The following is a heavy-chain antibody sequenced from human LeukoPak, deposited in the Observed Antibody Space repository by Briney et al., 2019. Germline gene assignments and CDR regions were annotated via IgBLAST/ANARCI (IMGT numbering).Heavy chain of an antibody. CDR2: IFTSSDYI. Sequence: GGSLRLSCAASGFTFSTYSMNWVRQAPGKGLEWVSSIFTSSDYIYYAGSLKGRFTISRDNAKNSLYLHMNGLRPDDTAVYYCARGRSITILRGVAISDGFDIWGQGTKVTVS. CDR3: ARGRSITILRGVAISDGFDI. J-gene: IGHJ3*02. CDR1: GFTFSTYS. V-gene: IGHV3-21*06. D-gene: IGHD3-10*01.